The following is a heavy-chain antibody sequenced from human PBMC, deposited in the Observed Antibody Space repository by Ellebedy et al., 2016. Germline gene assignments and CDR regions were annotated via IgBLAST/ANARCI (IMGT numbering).Heavy chain of an antibody. Sequence: GESLKISXAASGFTFDDYAMHWVRQAPGKGLEWVSLISWDGGSTYYADSVKGRFTISRDNSKNSLYLQMNSLRAEDTALYYCAKDSVTGADYFDYWGQGTLVTVSS. D-gene: IGHD3-16*02. J-gene: IGHJ4*02. CDR3: AKDSVTGADYFDY. V-gene: IGHV3-43D*03. CDR2: ISWDGGST. CDR1: GFTFDDYA.